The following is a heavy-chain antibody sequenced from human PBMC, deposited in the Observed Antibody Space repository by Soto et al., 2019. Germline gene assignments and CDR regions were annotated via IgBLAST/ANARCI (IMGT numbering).Heavy chain of an antibody. Sequence: PSETLSLTCTVSGGSISSSIYYWGWIRQPPAKGLEWIGSICYSGSTYYNPSLKIPRTIAVNTSKNQSSLKLRFVPAPDTAVYYCARHSSYYDAYYFEYWGQGTLVTVSS. D-gene: IGHD3-3*01. CDR3: ARHSSYYDAYYFEY. CDR1: GGSISSSIYY. V-gene: IGHV4-39*01. J-gene: IGHJ4*02. CDR2: ICYSGST.